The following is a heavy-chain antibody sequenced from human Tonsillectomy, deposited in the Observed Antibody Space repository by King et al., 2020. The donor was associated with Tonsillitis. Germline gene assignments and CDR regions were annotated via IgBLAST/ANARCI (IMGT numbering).Heavy chain of an antibody. J-gene: IGHJ4*02. D-gene: IGHD3-22*01. CDR2: ISSRDATT. Sequence: VQLVESGGGLVKPGGSLRLSCAASGFMFSDFDMIWIRQAPGKGLEWVSYISSRDATTYYADSVKGRFTISRDNAKNSMYLQMNSLRAEDTAVYYCARDTYYSDNTYDYWGQGTLVTVSS. CDR1: GFMFSDFD. V-gene: IGHV3-11*01. CDR3: ARDTYYSDNTYDY.